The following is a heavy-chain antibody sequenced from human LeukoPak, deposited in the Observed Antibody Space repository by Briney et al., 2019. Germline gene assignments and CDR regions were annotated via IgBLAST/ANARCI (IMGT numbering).Heavy chain of an antibody. CDR1: GFTFSHYA. Sequence: GGSLRLSCAVSGFTFSHYAMSWVRQAPGTGLEWVGSLTDSGDATYYAGSVKGRLTIFRDNSNSTLYLHISGLRDEDTAVYYCARGYSHNSGGWLDPWGQGTLVTVS. D-gene: IGHD5-12*01. CDR3: ARGYSHNSGGWLDP. CDR2: LTDSGDAT. V-gene: IGHV3-23*01. J-gene: IGHJ5*02.